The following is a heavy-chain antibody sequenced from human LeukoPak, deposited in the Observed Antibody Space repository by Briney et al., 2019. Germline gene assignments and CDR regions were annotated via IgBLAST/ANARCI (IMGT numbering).Heavy chain of an antibody. CDR2: IYYSGST. J-gene: IGHJ4*02. CDR1: GGSISSYY. V-gene: IGHV4-59*08. CDR3: ARRISGSSRDDY. Sequence: PSETLSLTCTVSGGSISSYYWSCIRQPPGKGLEWIGYIYYSGSTNYNPSLKSRVTISVDTSKNQFSLKLSSVTAADTAVYYCARRISGSSRDDYWGQGTLVTVSS. D-gene: IGHD1-26*01.